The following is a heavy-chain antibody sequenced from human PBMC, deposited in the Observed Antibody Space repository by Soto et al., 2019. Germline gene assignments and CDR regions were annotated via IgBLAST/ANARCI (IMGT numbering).Heavy chain of an antibody. CDR2: IWYDGSNK. D-gene: IGHD3-9*01. V-gene: IGHV3-33*01. Sequence: GGSLRLSCAASGFTFSSYGMHWVRQAPGKGLEWVAVIWYDGSNKYYADSVKGRFTISRDNSKNTLYLQMNSLRAEDTAVYYCARDGYFDWYNDYWDNDYWGQGTLVTVSS. CDR1: GFTFSSYG. CDR3: ARDGYFDWYNDYWDNDY. J-gene: IGHJ4*02.